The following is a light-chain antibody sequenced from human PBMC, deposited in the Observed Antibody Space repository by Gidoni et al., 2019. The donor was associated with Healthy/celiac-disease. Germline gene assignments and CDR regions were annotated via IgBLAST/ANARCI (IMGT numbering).Light chain of an antibody. V-gene: IGKV3-20*01. Sequence: IVLTHSPGTLSLSPGERATLSCRASQSVSSSYLSWYQQKPGQAPRLLIYGASSRATGIPTRFSGSWSGTDFTLTISSLEPEDFAVYYCQQYCSSPLTFGQGTRLEIK. CDR2: GAS. CDR3: QQYCSSPLT. J-gene: IGKJ5*01. CDR1: QSVSSSY.